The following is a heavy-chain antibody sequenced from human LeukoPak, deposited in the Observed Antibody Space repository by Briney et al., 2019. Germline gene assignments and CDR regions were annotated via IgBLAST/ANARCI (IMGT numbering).Heavy chain of an antibody. CDR2: ISSSNSSI. D-gene: IGHD3-3*01. Sequence: GGSLRLSCAASGFTFTSYSMNWVRQAPGKGLEWVSSISSSNSSIYYADSVKGRFTISRDNAKNSLYLQMNSLGAEDTAVYYCARRMGLPGVTILGHYMDVWGKGTTVTVSS. CDR1: GFTFTSYS. CDR3: ARRMGLPGVTILGHYMDV. V-gene: IGHV3-21*01. J-gene: IGHJ6*03.